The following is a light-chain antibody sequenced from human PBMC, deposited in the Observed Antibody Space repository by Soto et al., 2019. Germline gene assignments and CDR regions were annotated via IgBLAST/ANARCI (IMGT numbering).Light chain of an antibody. CDR3: AAWDDSLNGYV. Sequence: SALTQPPSASGTHGQRVTISCSGSSSNIGSNTVNWYQQLPGTAPKLLIYSDNQRPSGVPDRFSGSKSGTSASLAISGLQSEDEADYYCAAWDDSLNGYVFGTGTKVTVL. CDR2: SDN. CDR1: SSNIGSNT. J-gene: IGLJ1*01. V-gene: IGLV1-44*01.